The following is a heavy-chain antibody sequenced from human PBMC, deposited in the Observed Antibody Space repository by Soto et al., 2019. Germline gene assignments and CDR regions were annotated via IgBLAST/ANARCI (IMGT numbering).Heavy chain of an antibody. Sequence: ASVKLSCKDSGYTFTSYDINWVRQATKQGLEWMGWMNPNSGNTGYAQKFQGRVTMTRNTSISTAYMELSSLRSEDTAVYYCARGFTMVRGVIKQKYNWFDPWGQGTLVTVSS. CDR1: GYTFTSYD. V-gene: IGHV1-8*01. J-gene: IGHJ5*02. CDR2: MNPNSGNT. D-gene: IGHD3-10*01. CDR3: ARGFTMVRGVIKQKYNWFDP.